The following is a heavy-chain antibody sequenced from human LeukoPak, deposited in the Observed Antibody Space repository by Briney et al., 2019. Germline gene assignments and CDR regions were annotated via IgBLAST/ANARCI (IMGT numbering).Heavy chain of an antibody. D-gene: IGHD3-10*01. Sequence: GGSQRLSCAASGFTFSSYAMHWVRQAPGKGLEWVAVISYDGSNKYYADSVKGRFTISRDNSKNTLYLQMNSLRAEDTAVYYCARGDTMVRGVTGAFDIWGQGTMVTVSS. V-gene: IGHV3-30*04. CDR2: ISYDGSNK. CDR3: ARGDTMVRGVTGAFDI. J-gene: IGHJ3*02. CDR1: GFTFSSYA.